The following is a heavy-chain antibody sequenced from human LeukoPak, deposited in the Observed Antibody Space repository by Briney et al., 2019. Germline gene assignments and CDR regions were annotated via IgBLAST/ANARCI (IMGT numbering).Heavy chain of an antibody. J-gene: IGHJ3*02. D-gene: IGHD1-14*01. CDR3: AKDAVPPGAFDI. V-gene: IGHV3-23*01. Sequence: PGGSLRLSCAASGFTFSSYAMSWVRQAPGKGLKWVSTINDNGAAPYYADSVKGRFTISRDNSKNTLYLQMNSLRAEDTAVYYCAKDAVPPGAFDIWGQGTMVTVSS. CDR2: INDNGAAP. CDR1: GFTFSSYA.